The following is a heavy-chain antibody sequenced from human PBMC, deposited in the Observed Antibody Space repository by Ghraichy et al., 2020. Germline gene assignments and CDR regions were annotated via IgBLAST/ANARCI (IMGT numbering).Heavy chain of an antibody. CDR2: INHSGST. J-gene: IGHJ3*02. V-gene: IGHV4-34*01. CDR3: ARATAGFDI. D-gene: IGHD6-13*01. CDR1: GGSFSGYY. Sequence: SETLSLTCAVHGGSFSGYYWSWIRQPPGKGLEWIGEINHSGSTNYNPSLKSRVTISVDTSKNQFSLKLSSVTAADTAVYYCARATAGFDIWGQGTMVTVSS.